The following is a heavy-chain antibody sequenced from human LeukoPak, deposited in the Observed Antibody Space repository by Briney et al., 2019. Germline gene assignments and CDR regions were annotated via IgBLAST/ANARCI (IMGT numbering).Heavy chain of an antibody. V-gene: IGHV3-30*02. J-gene: IGHJ4*02. CDR2: IRCDGSSK. CDR1: GFTFSSYG. Sequence: GGTLRLSCAASGFTFSSYGMHWVRQAPGKGLEWVAFIRCDGSSKYYADSVKGRFTISRDNSKNTLYLQMNRRRAEDTAVYYCAKGFIVVVPAAFDYWGQGTLVTVSS. CDR3: AKGFIVVVPAAFDY. D-gene: IGHD2-2*01.